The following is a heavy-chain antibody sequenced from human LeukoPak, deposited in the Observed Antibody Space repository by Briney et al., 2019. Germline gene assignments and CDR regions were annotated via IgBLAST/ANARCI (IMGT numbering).Heavy chain of an antibody. CDR3: ARDNSSDSISPFFDY. CDR2: IYYSGST. J-gene: IGHJ4*02. Sequence: PSETLSLTCTVSGGSISSYYWSWIRQPPGKGLEWIGHIYYSGSTNYNPSLKSRVTISVDTSKNQFSLKLSSVTAADTAVYYCARDNSSDSISPFFDYWGQGTLVTVSS. V-gene: IGHV4-59*01. D-gene: IGHD3-22*01. CDR1: GGSISSYY.